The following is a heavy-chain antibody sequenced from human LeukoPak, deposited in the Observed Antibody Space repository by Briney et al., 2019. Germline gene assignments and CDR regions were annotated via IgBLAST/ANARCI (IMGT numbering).Heavy chain of an antibody. Sequence: SETLSLTSTVSGGSISSYYWSWIRQPAGKGLEWIGRIYTSGSTNYNSSLKSRVTMSVDTSKNQFSLKLSSVTAADTAVYYCARVGGYYDSSGYRRDNWFDPWGQGTLVTVSS. CDR3: ARVGGYYDSSGYRRDNWFDP. V-gene: IGHV4-4*07. CDR1: GGSISSYY. CDR2: IYTSGST. D-gene: IGHD3-22*01. J-gene: IGHJ5*02.